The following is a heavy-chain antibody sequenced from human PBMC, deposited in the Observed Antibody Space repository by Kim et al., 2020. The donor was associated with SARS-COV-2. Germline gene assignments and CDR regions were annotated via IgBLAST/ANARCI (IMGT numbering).Heavy chain of an antibody. CDR2: IYYSGST. Sequence: SETLSLTCTVSGGSISSYYWSWIRQPPGKGLEWIGYIYYSGSTNYNPSLKSRVTISVDTSKNQFSLKLSSVTAADTAVYYCARFITMVRGVSYWYFDLWGRGTLVTVSS. CDR3: ARFITMVRGVSYWYFDL. J-gene: IGHJ2*01. D-gene: IGHD3-10*01. V-gene: IGHV4-59*01. CDR1: GGSISSYY.